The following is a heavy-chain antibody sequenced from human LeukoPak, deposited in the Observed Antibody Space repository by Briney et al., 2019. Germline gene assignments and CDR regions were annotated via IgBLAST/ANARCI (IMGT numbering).Heavy chain of an antibody. J-gene: IGHJ4*02. CDR1: GFTFSNFA. CDR3: AKEKWGGSLDY. Sequence: PGGSLRLSCAASGFTFSNFAMSWVRQAPGKGVEWVSAISDSAGSTYYADSLKGRFTVSRDNSKNTLYLQVNSLRAEDTAVYYCAKEKWGGSLDYWGQGTLVTVSS. CDR2: ISDSAGST. V-gene: IGHV3-23*01. D-gene: IGHD1-26*01.